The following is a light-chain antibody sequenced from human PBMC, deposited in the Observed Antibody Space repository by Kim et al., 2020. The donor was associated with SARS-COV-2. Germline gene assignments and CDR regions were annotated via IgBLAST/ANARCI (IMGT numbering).Light chain of an antibody. V-gene: IGKV4-1*01. CDR2: WAS. Sequence: SATRNCKSSQTVLCNSNNNNYVAWYQQKPGQAPKLLIYWASIRESGVSDRFSGSGSETDFTLTISSLQAEDVAVYYCQQYYSTPPSFGQGTKLE. CDR3: QQYYSTPPS. J-gene: IGKJ2*03. CDR1: QTVLCNSNNNNY.